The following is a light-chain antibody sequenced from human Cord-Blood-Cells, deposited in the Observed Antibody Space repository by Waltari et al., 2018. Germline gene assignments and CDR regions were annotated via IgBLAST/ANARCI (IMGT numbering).Light chain of an antibody. CDR1: QRVSSSY. V-gene: IGKV3-20*01. CDR2: GAS. J-gene: IGKJ1*01. CDR3: QQYGSSPRT. Sequence: EIVLTQSPGTLSLSPGERATLSCRATQRVSSSYLAWDQQKPGQATRLLIYGASSRATGIPDRFSGSGSGTDFTLTISRLEPEDFAVYYCQQYGSSPRTFGQGTKVEIK.